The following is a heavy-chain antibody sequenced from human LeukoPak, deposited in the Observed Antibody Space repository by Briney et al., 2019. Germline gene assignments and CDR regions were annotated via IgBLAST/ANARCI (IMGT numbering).Heavy chain of an antibody. V-gene: IGHV3-21*01. Sequence: GGSLRLSCAASGFTFSSYSMNWVRQAPGKGLEWVSSIRSSSSYIYYADSVKGRFTISRDNAKNSLYLQMNSLRAEDTAVYYCARDLGVSSSWYVAFDIWGQGTMVTVSS. CDR2: IRSSSSYI. D-gene: IGHD6-13*01. CDR1: GFTFSSYS. CDR3: ARDLGVSSSWYVAFDI. J-gene: IGHJ3*02.